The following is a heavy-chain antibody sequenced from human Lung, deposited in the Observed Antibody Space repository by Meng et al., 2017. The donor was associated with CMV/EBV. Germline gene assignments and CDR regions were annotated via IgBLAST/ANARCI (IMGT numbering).Heavy chain of an antibody. CDR1: GYSFTSYW. Sequence: GESXKISXKGSGYSFTSYWIGWVRQMPGKGLEWMGIIYPGYSDTRYSPSFQGQVTISADKSISTAYLQWSSLKASDTAMYYCARKEESYSSSGFDYWGQGTLVTVSS. CDR2: IYPGYSDT. J-gene: IGHJ4*02. D-gene: IGHD6-6*01. CDR3: ARKEESYSSSGFDY. V-gene: IGHV5-51*01.